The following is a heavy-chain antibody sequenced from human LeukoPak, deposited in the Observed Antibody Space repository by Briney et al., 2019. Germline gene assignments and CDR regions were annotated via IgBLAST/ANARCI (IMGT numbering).Heavy chain of an antibody. V-gene: IGHV3-30*14. CDR2: ISYDGTKT. CDR1: GFTFSSHA. Sequence: GRSLRLSCAASGFTFSSHAMHWVRQAPGKGLEWVAAISYDGTKTYYADSVKGRFTISRHNSKNTLYLQMNSLRAEDTAVYYCAKDHCNNGVCYYFDYWGQGTLVTVSS. J-gene: IGHJ4*02. CDR3: AKDHCNNGVCYYFDY. D-gene: IGHD2-8*01.